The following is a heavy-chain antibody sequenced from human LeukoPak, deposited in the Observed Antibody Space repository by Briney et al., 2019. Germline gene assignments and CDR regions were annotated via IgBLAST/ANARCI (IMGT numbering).Heavy chain of an antibody. CDR2: ISTSGSTI. V-gene: IGHV3-11*01. CDR1: GFAFSDHY. CDR3: ARDRTSRYSMDV. J-gene: IGHJ6*02. Sequence: PGGSLRLSCAASGFAFSDHYMNWIRQAPGKGLEWVSSISTSGSTIYYADSVKGRFTISRDNAKNSLYLQMNSLRAEDTAVYYCARDRTSRYSMDVWGQGTTVTVSS.